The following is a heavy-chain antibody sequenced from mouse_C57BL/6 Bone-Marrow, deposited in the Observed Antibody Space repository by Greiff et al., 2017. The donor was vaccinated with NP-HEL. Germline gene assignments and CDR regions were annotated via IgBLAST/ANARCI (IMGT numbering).Heavy chain of an antibody. CDR3: TRNYDGSSYGY. D-gene: IGHD1-1*01. CDR2: IYPGNSDT. V-gene: IGHV1-5*01. CDR1: GYTFTSYW. Sequence: VQLQQSGTVLARPGASVKMSCKTSGYTFTSYWMNWVKQRPGKGLAWIGAIYPGNSDTSYNQKFKGKDKLTAVTSASTAYMELRSLTNEDSAVYYCTRNYDGSSYGYWCQGTTLTVAS. J-gene: IGHJ2*01.